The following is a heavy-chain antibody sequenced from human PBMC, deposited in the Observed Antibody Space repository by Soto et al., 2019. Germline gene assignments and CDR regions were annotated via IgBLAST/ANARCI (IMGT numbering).Heavy chain of an antibody. CDR2: IYYSGST. Sequence: SETLSLTCTFSGGSISSSSYYWGWIRQPPGKGLEWIGSIYYSGSTYYNPSLKSRVTISVDTSKNQFSLKLSSVTAADTAVYYCARLSRNLDYWGQGTLVTVSS. J-gene: IGHJ4*02. V-gene: IGHV4-39*01. CDR1: GGSISSSSYY. CDR3: ARLSRNLDY.